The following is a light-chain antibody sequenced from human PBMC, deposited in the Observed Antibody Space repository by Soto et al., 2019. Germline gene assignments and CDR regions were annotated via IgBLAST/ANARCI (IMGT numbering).Light chain of an antibody. CDR1: HDIHNS. CDR3: QQYDNLPLT. CDR2: DAS. J-gene: IGKJ4*01. Sequence: IQMTQSPSSLSASIGDRVTITCQASHDIHNSLNWYQQTPGKPPKLLISDASNLELGVPSKFSGTGFGTDFSFTIINLQPEDIATYYCQQYDNLPLTFGGGTKVEIK. V-gene: IGKV1-33*01.